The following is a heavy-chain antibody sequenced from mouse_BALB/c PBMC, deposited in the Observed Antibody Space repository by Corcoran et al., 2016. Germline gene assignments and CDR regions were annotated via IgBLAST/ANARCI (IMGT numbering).Heavy chain of an antibody. Sequence: QIQLVQSGPELKKPGETVRISCKASGYTFTTAGMQWVQKMPGKGLKWIGWINTNSGVPKYAEDFKGRFAFSLETSASTAYLQISNLKNEDTATYFCATGTYYFDYWGQGTTLTVSS. CDR1: GYTFTTAG. V-gene: IGHV9-4*02. D-gene: IGHD4-1*01. CDR3: ATGTYYFDY. J-gene: IGHJ2*01. CDR2: INTNSGVP.